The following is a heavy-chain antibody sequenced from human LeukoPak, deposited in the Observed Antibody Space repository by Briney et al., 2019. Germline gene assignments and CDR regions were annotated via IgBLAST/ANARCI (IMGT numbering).Heavy chain of an antibody. CDR3: ARDYRGYCSGGSCQQPDY. J-gene: IGHJ4*02. CDR1: GFTFSSYW. Sequence: GGSLRLSCAASGFTFSSYWMHWVRQAPGKGLVWVAVISYDGSNKYYADSVKGRFTISRDNSKNTLYLQMNSLRAEDTAVYYCARDYRGYCSGGSCQQPDYWGQGTLVTVSS. V-gene: IGHV3-30-3*01. CDR2: ISYDGSNK. D-gene: IGHD2-15*01.